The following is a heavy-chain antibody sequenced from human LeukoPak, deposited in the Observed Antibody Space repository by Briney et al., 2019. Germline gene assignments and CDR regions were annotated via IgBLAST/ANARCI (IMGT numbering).Heavy chain of an antibody. V-gene: IGHV1-18*01. Sequence: GASVKVSCKASGGTFSSYAISWARQAPGQGLEWMGWISAYNGNTNYAQKLQGRVTMTTDTFTSTAYMELRSLRSDDTAVYYCARAIMHYYDSSGYYSGAFDIWGQGTMVTVSS. CDR3: ARAIMHYYDSSGYYSGAFDI. J-gene: IGHJ3*02. CDR2: ISAYNGNT. D-gene: IGHD3-22*01. CDR1: GGTFSSYA.